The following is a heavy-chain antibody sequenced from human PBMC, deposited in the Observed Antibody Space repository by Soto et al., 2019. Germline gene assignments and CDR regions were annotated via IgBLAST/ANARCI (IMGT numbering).Heavy chain of an antibody. V-gene: IGHV3-72*01. CDR3: VRGSRESYGHYFDF. J-gene: IGHJ4*02. D-gene: IGHD3-10*01. CDR1: GFSVSDQY. CDR2: TRDKTKGYTT. Sequence: EVQLVESGGDLVQPGGSLRLSCAASGFSVSDQYIDWVRQAPGKGLEWVGRTRDKTKGYTTQYAASVKGRFTVSRDDSKNSAYLQMTSLKTEDTAVYYCVRGSRESYGHYFDFWGQGALVIVSP.